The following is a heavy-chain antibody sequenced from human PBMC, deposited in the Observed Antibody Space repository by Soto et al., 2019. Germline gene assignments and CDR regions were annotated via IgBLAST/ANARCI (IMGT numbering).Heavy chain of an antibody. CDR3: ARGGGGITIFGVVTDNWFDP. Sequence: TSETLSLTCTVSGGSISSYYWSWIRQPPGKGLEWIGYIYYSGSTNYNPSLKSRVTISVDTSKNQFSLKLSSVTAADTAVYYCARGGGGITIFGVVTDNWFDPWGQGTLVTVSS. J-gene: IGHJ5*02. D-gene: IGHD3-3*01. CDR1: GGSISSYY. CDR2: IYYSGST. V-gene: IGHV4-59*01.